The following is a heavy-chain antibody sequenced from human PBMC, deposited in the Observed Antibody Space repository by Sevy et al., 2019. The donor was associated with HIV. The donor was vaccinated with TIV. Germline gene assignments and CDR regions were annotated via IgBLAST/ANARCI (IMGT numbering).Heavy chain of an antibody. CDR1: GGSISRDY. Sequence: SETLSLSCTVSGGSISRDYWSWMRRPPGKGLEWIGYIYDSGNINYNPSLKSRVSMSVDSSRNQFSLKMNSVTAADTAVYYCARMNYGGNYPGKHYYFDYWGLGTLVTVSS. J-gene: IGHJ4*02. D-gene: IGHD4-4*01. CDR2: IYDSGNI. CDR3: ARMNYGGNYPGKHYYFDY. V-gene: IGHV4-59*13.